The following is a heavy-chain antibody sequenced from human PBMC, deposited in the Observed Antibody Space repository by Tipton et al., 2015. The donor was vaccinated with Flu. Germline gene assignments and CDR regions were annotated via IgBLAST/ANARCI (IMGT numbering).Heavy chain of an antibody. CDR2: IYHSGGP. CDR3: ARVPSPPRIVGAYFDD. Sequence: PGLVKPSETLSLTCTVSGGSISNYWWSWIRQPPGKGLEWIGYIYHSGGPLYNPSLKSRVTMSADTSKNQFSLSLTSVTAADTAIYYCARVPSPPRIVGAYFDDWSQGTLVTVSS. D-gene: IGHD1-26*01. CDR1: GGSISNYW. V-gene: IGHV4-59*13. J-gene: IGHJ4*02.